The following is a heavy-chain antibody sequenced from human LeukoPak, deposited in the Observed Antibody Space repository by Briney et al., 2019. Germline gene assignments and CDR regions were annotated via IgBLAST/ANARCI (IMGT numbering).Heavy chain of an antibody. CDR3: ARGGGLDV. Sequence: SGGSLRLSCAASGFTFSDCYMNWARQAPGKGLEWVASINHNGNVNYYVDSAKGRFTISRDNAKNSLYLQMSNLRAEDTAVYFCARGGGLDVWGQGATVTVSS. J-gene: IGHJ6*02. CDR2: INHNGNVN. V-gene: IGHV3-7*03. CDR1: GFTFSDCY. D-gene: IGHD3-16*01.